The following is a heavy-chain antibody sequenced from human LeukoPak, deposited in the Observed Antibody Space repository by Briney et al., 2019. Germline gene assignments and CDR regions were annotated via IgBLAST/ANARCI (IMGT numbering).Heavy chain of an antibody. CDR1: GYTFTSYD. CDR2: MNPNSGNT. D-gene: IGHD3-3*01. CDR3: ARESGYDFWSGYYNYYYGMDV. V-gene: IGHV1-8*01. J-gene: IGHJ6*02. Sequence: ASVKLSCKSSGYTFTSYDINWVRQATGQGLEWMGGMNPNSGNTGYAQKFQGRVTMTRNTSISTAYMELSSLRSEDTAVYYCARESGYDFWSGYYNYYYGMDVWGQGTTVTVSS.